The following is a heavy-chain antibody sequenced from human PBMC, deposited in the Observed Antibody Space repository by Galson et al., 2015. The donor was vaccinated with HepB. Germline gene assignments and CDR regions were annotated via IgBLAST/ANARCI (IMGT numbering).Heavy chain of an antibody. CDR3: AVRVSPHVCGMDV. D-gene: IGHD6-6*01. J-gene: IGHJ6*02. CDR1: GGTFSSYA. Sequence: SVKVSCKASGGTFSSYAISWVRQAPGQGLEWMGGIIPIFGTANYAQKFQGRVTITADESTSTAYMELSSLRSEDTAVYYCAVRVSPHVCGMDVWGQGTTVTVSS. V-gene: IGHV1-69*13. CDR2: IIPIFGTA.